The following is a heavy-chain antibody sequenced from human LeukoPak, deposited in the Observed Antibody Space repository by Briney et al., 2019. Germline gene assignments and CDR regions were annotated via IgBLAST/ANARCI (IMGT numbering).Heavy chain of an antibody. Sequence: PEGSLRLSCAASGFTFSGSAMHWVRQASGKGLEWVGRIRSKANSYATAYAASVKGRFTISRDDSKNTAYLQMNSLKTEDTAVYFCAREKGRGVISPYYDCWGQGTLVTVSS. J-gene: IGHJ4*02. D-gene: IGHD3-10*01. CDR3: AREKGRGVISPYYDC. CDR2: IRSKANSYAT. V-gene: IGHV3-73*01. CDR1: GFTFSGSA.